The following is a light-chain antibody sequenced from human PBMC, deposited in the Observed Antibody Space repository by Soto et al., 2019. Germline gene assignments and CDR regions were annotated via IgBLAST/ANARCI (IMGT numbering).Light chain of an antibody. J-gene: IGLJ3*02. V-gene: IGLV2-14*01. CDR2: DVN. CDR1: SSDIGSYNY. Sequence: QSALTQPASVSGSPGQSITISCTGTSSDIGSYNYVSWYQQHPGKAPKLMVYDVNNRPSGVSNRFSGSKSGNTASLTISGLQAEDEADYYCSSYITSSPPTWVFGGGTKVTVL. CDR3: SSYITSSPPTWV.